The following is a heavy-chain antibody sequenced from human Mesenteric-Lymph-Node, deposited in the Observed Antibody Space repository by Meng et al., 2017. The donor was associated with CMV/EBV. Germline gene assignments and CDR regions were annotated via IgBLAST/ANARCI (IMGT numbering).Heavy chain of an antibody. J-gene: IGHJ4*02. CDR2: IYYSGST. Sequence: SETLSLTCTVSGGSISSGGYYWSWIRQHPGKGLEWIGYIYYSGSTYYNPSLKSRVTISVDTSKNQFSLKLSSVTAADTAVYYCARWFGEFPNYFDYWGQGTLVTVSS. CDR1: GGSISSGGYY. CDR3: ARWFGEFPNYFDY. V-gene: IGHV4-31*03. D-gene: IGHD3-10*01.